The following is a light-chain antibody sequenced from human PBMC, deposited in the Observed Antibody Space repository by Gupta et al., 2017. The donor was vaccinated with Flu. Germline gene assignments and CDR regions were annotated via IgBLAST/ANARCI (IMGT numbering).Light chain of an antibody. J-gene: IGKJ2*01. CDR1: QSLLHRLGHHS. Sequence: DIVMTQSPLSLPVAPGEPASISCRSSQSLLHRLGHHSLHWYLQKPGQSPHLLIYSTYNRASGVPVRFSGSGSGTDFTLTISRVEAEDVGIYYCMHALEPPYIFGQGTKLEIK. CDR3: MHALEPPYI. V-gene: IGKV2-28*01. CDR2: STY.